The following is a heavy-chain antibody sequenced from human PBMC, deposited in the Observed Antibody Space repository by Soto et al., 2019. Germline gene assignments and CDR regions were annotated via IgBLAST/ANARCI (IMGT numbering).Heavy chain of an antibody. CDR2: ISGSGGST. V-gene: IGHV3-23*01. CDR3: AKDKDTAMVTSEPFDY. Sequence: EVQLLESGGGLVQPGGSLRLSCAASGFTFSSYAMSWVRQAPGKGLEWVSAISGSGGSTYYADSVKGRFTISRDNSKNTLYLQMNSLRAEDTAVYYCAKDKDTAMVTSEPFDYWGQGTLVTVSS. D-gene: IGHD5-18*01. CDR1: GFTFSSYA. J-gene: IGHJ4*02.